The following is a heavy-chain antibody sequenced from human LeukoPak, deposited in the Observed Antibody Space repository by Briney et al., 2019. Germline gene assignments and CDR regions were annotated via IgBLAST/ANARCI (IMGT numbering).Heavy chain of an antibody. D-gene: IGHD3-22*01. Sequence: ASVKVSCKASGYTFTSYYMHWVRQAPGQGLEWMGIINPSGGSTSYAQKFQGRVTMTRDTSTSTVYMELSSLRSEDTAVYYCARDRTHYYDSSGYYSRWEYWGQGTLVTVSS. CDR1: GYTFTSYY. J-gene: IGHJ4*02. CDR2: INPSGGST. V-gene: IGHV1-46*01. CDR3: ARDRTHYYDSSGYYSRWEY.